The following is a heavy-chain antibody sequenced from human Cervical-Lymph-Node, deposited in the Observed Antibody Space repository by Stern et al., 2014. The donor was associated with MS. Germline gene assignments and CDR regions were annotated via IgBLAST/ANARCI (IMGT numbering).Heavy chain of an antibody. CDR3: SGGRDDEIFDI. Sequence: VQLVESGGGEVQPGRSLRLTCEVSGFILSDFVMHWVRQAPGKGLEWVAVMSPDESDRDYTDSVKGRFTISRDNSKNILFLQMNSVRPEDTAVYYCSGGRDDEIFDIWGQGTLVTVS. D-gene: IGHD1-1*01. J-gene: IGHJ3*02. CDR2: MSPDESDR. V-gene: IGHV3-30*04. CDR1: GFILSDFV.